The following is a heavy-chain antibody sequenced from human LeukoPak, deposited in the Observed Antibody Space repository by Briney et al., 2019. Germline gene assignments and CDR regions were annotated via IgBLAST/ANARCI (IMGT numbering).Heavy chain of an antibody. J-gene: IGHJ5*02. Sequence: YPSETLSLTCTVSGGSISSSSYYWGWIRQPPGKGLEWIGSIYYSGSTYYNPSLKSRVTISVDTSKNQFSLKLSSVTAADTAVYYCATTMVRGVIIPNWFDPWGQGTLVTVSS. D-gene: IGHD3-10*01. V-gene: IGHV4-39*07. CDR3: ATTMVRGVIIPNWFDP. CDR1: GGSISSSSYY. CDR2: IYYSGST.